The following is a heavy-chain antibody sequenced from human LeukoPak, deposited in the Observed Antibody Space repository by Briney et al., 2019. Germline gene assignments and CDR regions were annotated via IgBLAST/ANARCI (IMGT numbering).Heavy chain of an antibody. CDR1: GFTFRSYE. CDR3: AREGIAATTGDAFDI. V-gene: IGHV3-48*03. J-gene: IGHJ3*02. Sequence: GGSLRLSCAASGFTFRSYEMSWVRQAPGKGLEWVSYISSSGSIIDYADSVKGRFTISRDNAKKSLYMQMNSLRVEDTALYYCAREGIAATTGDAFDIWGQGTMVTVSS. D-gene: IGHD2-15*01. CDR2: ISSSGSII.